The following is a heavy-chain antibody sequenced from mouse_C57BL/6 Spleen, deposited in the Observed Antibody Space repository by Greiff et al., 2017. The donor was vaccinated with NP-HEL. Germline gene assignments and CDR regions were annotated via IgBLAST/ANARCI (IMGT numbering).Heavy chain of an antibody. D-gene: IGHD1-1*01. CDR2: ISSGGSYT. Sequence: EVQVVESGGDLVKPGGSLKLSCAASGFTFSSYGMSWVRQTPDKRLEWVATISSGGSYTYYPDSVKGRFTISRDNAKNTLYLQMSSLKSEDTAMYYCARHGITTVVDYWGQGTTLTVSS. V-gene: IGHV5-6*01. J-gene: IGHJ2*01. CDR1: GFTFSSYG. CDR3: ARHGITTVVDY.